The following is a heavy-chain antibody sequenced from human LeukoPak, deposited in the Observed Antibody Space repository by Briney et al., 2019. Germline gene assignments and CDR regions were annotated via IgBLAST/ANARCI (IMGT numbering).Heavy chain of an antibody. V-gene: IGHV3-74*01. CDR1: GFTFSTYW. D-gene: IGHD6-13*01. CDR3: ARDGSSWDAFDY. CDR2: INTDGNST. J-gene: IGHJ4*02. Sequence: GGSLRLSCAASGFTFSTYWMHWVRQAPGKGLLWVSRINTDGNSTRYADSVKGRFTISRDNAKNTLFLQMDSLRAEDTAVYYCARDGSSWDAFDYWGQGTLGTVSS.